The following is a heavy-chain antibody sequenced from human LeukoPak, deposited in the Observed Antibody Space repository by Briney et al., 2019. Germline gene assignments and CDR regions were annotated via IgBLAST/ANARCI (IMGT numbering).Heavy chain of an antibody. CDR3: ARDLSLIADYFDF. Sequence: ASVKVSCKASGYTFTNYYIYWVRQAPGQGLEWMGIINPSGGITSYAQKFQGRVTMTTDTSTSTAYMELRSLRSDDTAVYYCARDLSLIADYFDFWGQGTLVTVSS. J-gene: IGHJ4*02. CDR1: GYTFTNYY. D-gene: IGHD2-8*01. CDR2: INPSGGIT. V-gene: IGHV1-46*01.